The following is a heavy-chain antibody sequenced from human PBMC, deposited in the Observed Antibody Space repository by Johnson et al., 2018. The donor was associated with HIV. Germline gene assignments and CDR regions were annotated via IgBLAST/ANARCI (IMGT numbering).Heavy chain of an antibody. Sequence: VQLVESGGGVVPPGRSLRLSCAASGFTFSSYAMSWVRQAPGQGLEWVSAISGSGGSTYYADSVKGRFTISRDNSKNTLYLQMNSLRAEDTAVYYCAKDLRAGVAGDAFDIWGQGTMVTVSS. CDR2: ISGSGGST. CDR3: AKDLRAGVAGDAFDI. D-gene: IGHD2-15*01. CDR1: GFTFSSYA. V-gene: IGHV3-23*04. J-gene: IGHJ3*02.